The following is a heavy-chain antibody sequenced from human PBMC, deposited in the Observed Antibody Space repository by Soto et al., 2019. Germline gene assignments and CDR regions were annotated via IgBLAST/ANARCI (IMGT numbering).Heavy chain of an antibody. CDR2: MNPNSGNT. V-gene: IGHV1-8*01. D-gene: IGHD6-13*01. J-gene: IGHJ4*02. CDR1: GYTFTSYD. CDR3: ARGVPSRSWYVGLSYYSDY. Sequence: QVQLVQSGAEVKKPGASVKVSCKASGYTFTSYDINWVRQATGQGLEWMGWMNPNSGNTGYAQKFQARVTMTRNTSISTPYMELGSLRSADSAVYYCARGVPSRSWYVGLSYYSDYWGQGTLVIVSS.